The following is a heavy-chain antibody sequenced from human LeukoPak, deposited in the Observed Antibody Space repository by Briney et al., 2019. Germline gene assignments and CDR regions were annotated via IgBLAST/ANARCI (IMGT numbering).Heavy chain of an antibody. CDR1: GFTFSSYG. V-gene: IGHV3-30*02. CDR3: AKDRSGGSWNFDY. J-gene: IGHJ4*02. D-gene: IGHD2-15*01. CDR2: IRYEGSNR. Sequence: GGSLRLSCAASGFTFSSYGMHWVRQAPGKGLEWVAFIRYEGSNRYYADSVKGRFTISIASSNNTLYLQMNSLTAEDTAVYSCAKDRSGGSWNFDYWGQGTLVTVSS.